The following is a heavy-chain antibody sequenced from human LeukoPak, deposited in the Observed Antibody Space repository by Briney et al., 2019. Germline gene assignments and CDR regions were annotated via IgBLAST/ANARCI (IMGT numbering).Heavy chain of an antibody. Sequence: GGSLRLSCAASGFNFEEYAMHWVRQTPGKGLEWVSDISWNSATTAYADFVKGRFTISRDNAKNSLYLQMNSLRVEDTALYYCAKAGRGSTTCYDNSWGQGTLVTVSS. V-gene: IGHV3-9*01. D-gene: IGHD2-2*01. CDR3: AKAGRGSTTCYDNS. CDR1: GFNFEEYA. CDR2: ISWNSATT. J-gene: IGHJ4*02.